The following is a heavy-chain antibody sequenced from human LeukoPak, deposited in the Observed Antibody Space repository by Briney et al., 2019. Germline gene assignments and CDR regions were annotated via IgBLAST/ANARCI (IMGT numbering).Heavy chain of an antibody. CDR1: EFTVSSNY. V-gene: IGHV3-53*01. D-gene: IGHD3-22*01. Sequence: GGSLRLSCAASEFTVSSNYMSWVRQAPGKGLEWVSVIYSGGSTYYADSVKGRFTISGDNSKNTLYLQMNSLRAEDTAVYYCARENYYYDSSGYYYIYYIDVWGKGTTVTVSS. J-gene: IGHJ6*03. CDR2: IYSGGST. CDR3: ARENYYYDSSGYYYIYYIDV.